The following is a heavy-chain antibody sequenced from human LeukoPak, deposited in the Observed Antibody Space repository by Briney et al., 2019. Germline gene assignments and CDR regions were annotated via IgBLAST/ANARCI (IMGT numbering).Heavy chain of an antibody. J-gene: IGHJ4*02. CDR2: ISGSGGNI. V-gene: IGHV3-23*01. CDR1: GFTFSSYG. Sequence: GGSLRLSCAASGFTFSSYGMSWVRQAPGKGLEWVSGISGSGGNIHYADSVKGRFTISRDNSRNTLYVQMNSLRAEDTAVYYCAKDRSSLAREYLDYWGQGSLVTVSS. D-gene: IGHD6-6*01. CDR3: AKDRSSLAREYLDY.